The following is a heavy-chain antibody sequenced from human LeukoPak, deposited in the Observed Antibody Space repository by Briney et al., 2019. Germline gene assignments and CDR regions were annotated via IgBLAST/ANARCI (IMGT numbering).Heavy chain of an antibody. J-gene: IGHJ4*02. Sequence: ASVKVSCKASGCTFTSYDINWVRQATGQGLEWMGWMNPNSGNTGYAQKFQGRVTMTRNSSITTAYMELSSLRSEDTAVYYCARRHGRCSDGSCYYPDYWGQGTLVTFS. CDR2: MNPNSGNT. CDR1: GCTFTSYD. D-gene: IGHD2-15*01. CDR3: ARRHGRCSDGSCYYPDY. V-gene: IGHV1-8*01.